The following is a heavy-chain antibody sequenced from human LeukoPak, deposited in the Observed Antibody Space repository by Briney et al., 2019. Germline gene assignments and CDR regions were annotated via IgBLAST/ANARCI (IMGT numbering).Heavy chain of an antibody. CDR1: GYTFISNW. CDR3: ARHRVGIYSRNHAFDI. Sequence: GESLKISCKGSGYTFISNWIGWVRQMPGKGLEWMGIIYPGDSDTRYSPSFQGQVTISADKSSSTAYLQWSSLKASDIAMYYCARHRVGIYSRNHAFDIWGQGTMVTVSS. V-gene: IGHV5-51*01. J-gene: IGHJ3*02. D-gene: IGHD1-26*01. CDR2: IYPGDSDT.